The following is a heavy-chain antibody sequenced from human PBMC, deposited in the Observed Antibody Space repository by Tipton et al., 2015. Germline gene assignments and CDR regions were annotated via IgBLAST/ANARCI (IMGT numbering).Heavy chain of an antibody. J-gene: IGHJ4*02. CDR2: INHSGNT. Sequence: LSLTCAVFGGSFSDYYWNWIRQPPGKGLEWIGEINHSGNTKYNPSFKSRVTMPRDTSKNRFSLKLTSVTAADTAVYYCACQDYDSLTRDYQTVDYWGQGTLVTVSS. CDR1: GGSFSDYY. D-gene: IGHD3-9*01. CDR3: ACQDYDSLTRDYQTVDY. V-gene: IGHV4-34*01.